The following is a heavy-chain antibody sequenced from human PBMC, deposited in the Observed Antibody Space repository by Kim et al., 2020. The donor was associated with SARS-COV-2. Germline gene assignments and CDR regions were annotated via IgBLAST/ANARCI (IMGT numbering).Heavy chain of an antibody. D-gene: IGHD3-16*01. Sequence: GGSLRLSCAASGFTFSDYAMTWVRQAPGKGLEWVSSISGPGSDTFSADSVKGRFTISRDNSKSALYLQLNILRAEDTAIYYCAKDGVPRNGLWDYFDFGGQGTLVSVSS. J-gene: IGHJ4*02. V-gene: IGHV3-23*01. CDR2: ISGPGSDT. CDR1: GFTFSDYA. CDR3: AKDGVPRNGLWDYFDF.